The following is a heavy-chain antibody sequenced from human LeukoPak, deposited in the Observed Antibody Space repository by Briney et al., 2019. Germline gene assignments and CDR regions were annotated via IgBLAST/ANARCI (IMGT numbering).Heavy chain of an antibody. Sequence: SETLSLTCTVSGGSMYSYYWSWLRQPPGKGLEWIGYIYYSGSTNYNPSLKSRVTISVDTSKNQFSLKLSSVTAADTAVYYCARVTAALDYWGQGTLVTVSS. D-gene: IGHD6-13*01. CDR1: GGSMYSYY. J-gene: IGHJ4*02. CDR3: ARVTAALDY. CDR2: IYYSGST. V-gene: IGHV4-59*01.